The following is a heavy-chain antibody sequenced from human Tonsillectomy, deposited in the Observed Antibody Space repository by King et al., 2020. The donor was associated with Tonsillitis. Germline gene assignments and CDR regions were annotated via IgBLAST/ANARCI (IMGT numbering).Heavy chain of an antibody. CDR3: AKDLGRHHRIAVAGKGVDY. CDR2: IRYDGSNK. V-gene: IGHV3-30*02. CDR1: GFTFSSYG. D-gene: IGHD6-19*01. Sequence: VQLVESGGGVVQPGGSLRLSCAASGFTFSSYGMHWVRQAPGKGLEWVAFIRYDGSNKYYADSVKGRFTISRDDSKNTLYLQMNSLRAEDTAVYYCAKDLGRHHRIAVAGKGVDYWGQGTLVTVSS. J-gene: IGHJ4*02.